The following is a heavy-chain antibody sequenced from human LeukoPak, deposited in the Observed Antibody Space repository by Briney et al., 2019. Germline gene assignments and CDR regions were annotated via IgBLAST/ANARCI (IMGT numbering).Heavy chain of an antibody. CDR3: ARDKRDGYPVYYFDY. CDR2: INPNSGGT. J-gene: IGHJ4*02. V-gene: IGHV1-2*02. CDR1: GYTFTGYY. D-gene: IGHD5-24*01. Sequence: ASVKVSCKASGYTFTGYYMHWVRQAPGQGLEWMGWINPNSGGTNYAQKFQGRVTMTRDTSISTAYMELSRLRSDDTAVYYCARDKRDGYPVYYFDYWGQGILVTVST.